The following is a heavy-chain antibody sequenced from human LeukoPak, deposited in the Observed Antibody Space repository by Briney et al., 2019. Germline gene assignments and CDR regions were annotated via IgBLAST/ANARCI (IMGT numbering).Heavy chain of an antibody. J-gene: IGHJ4*02. CDR2: ISGSGGST. CDR3: AKNNILTGYDLYYFDY. D-gene: IGHD3-9*01. CDR1: GFSFTSYA. Sequence: GGSLRLSCAATGFSFTSYALSWVRQAPGKRLEWVSAISGSGGSTYYADSVKGRFTISRDNFKNNLYLQMNSLRAEDTAVYYCAKNNILTGYDLYYFDYWGQGTLVTVSS. V-gene: IGHV3-23*01.